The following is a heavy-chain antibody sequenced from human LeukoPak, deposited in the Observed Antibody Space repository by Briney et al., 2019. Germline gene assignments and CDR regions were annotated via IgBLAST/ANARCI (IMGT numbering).Heavy chain of an antibody. Sequence: ASVKVSCKASGYTFTSYYMHWVRQAPGQGLEWMGIINPSGGRSSYSEKFQGRVAMTRDTSTSTDYMELSSLRSEDTAVYYCAGGGMGIQLWSFDYWGQGTLVTVSS. CDR2: INPSGGRS. V-gene: IGHV1-46*01. D-gene: IGHD5-18*01. CDR1: GYTFTSYY. J-gene: IGHJ4*02. CDR3: AGGGMGIQLWSFDY.